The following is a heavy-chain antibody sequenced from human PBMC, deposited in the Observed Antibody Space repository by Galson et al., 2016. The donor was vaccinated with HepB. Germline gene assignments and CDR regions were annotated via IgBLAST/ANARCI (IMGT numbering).Heavy chain of an antibody. J-gene: IGHJ4*02. D-gene: IGHD5-18*01. CDR1: GGSVSSGSYY. CDR2: IYYSGST. V-gene: IGHV4-61*01. CDR3: ARLSSYGGY. Sequence: SETLSLTCTVSGGSVSSGSYYWSWIRQPPGKGLEWIGNIYYSGSTNYNPSLKSLVTISVDTSKNQFSLKLSSVTAADTAVYYCARLSSYGGYWGQGTLVTVSS.